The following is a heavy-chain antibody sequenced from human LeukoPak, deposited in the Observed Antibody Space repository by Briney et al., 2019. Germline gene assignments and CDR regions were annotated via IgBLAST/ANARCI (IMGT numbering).Heavy chain of an antibody. CDR2: IYYSGNT. CDR1: GGSISSGDYY. D-gene: IGHD6-19*01. CDR3: ATYSSDWYPDAFDI. J-gene: IGHJ3*02. Sequence: SETLSLTCTVSGGSISSGDYYWSWIRQPPGKGLERIGYIYYSGNTYYNPSLKSRVTISVDTSKNQFSLKLTSVTAADTAMYYCATYSSDWYPDAFDIWGQGTMVTVSS. V-gene: IGHV4-30-4*01.